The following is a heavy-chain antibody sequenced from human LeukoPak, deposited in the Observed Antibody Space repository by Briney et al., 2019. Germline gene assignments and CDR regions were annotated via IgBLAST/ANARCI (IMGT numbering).Heavy chain of an antibody. CDR2: IYYSGST. D-gene: IGHD6-13*01. Sequence: SETLSLTCTVSGGSISSSSYYWGWIRQPPGKGLEWIGYIYYSGSTNYNPSLKSRVTISVDTSKHQFSLKLSSVTAADTAVYYCASYSSSHPGYYYYYMDVWGKGTTVTVSS. CDR3: ASYSSSHPGYYYYYMDV. V-gene: IGHV4-61*05. J-gene: IGHJ6*03. CDR1: GGSISSSSYY.